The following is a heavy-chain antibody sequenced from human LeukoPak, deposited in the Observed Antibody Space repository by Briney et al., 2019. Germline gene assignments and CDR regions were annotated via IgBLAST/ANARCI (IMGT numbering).Heavy chain of an antibody. J-gene: IGHJ4*02. CDR3: ARAPLDSSGYYSPYFDY. D-gene: IGHD3-22*01. Sequence: NSSETLSLTCAVYGGSFSGYYWSWIRQPPGKGLEWIGEINHSGSTNYNPSLKSRVTISVDTSKNQFSLKLGSVTAADTAVYYCARAPLDSSGYYSPYFDYWGQGTLVTVSS. CDR2: INHSGST. V-gene: IGHV4-34*01. CDR1: GGSFSGYY.